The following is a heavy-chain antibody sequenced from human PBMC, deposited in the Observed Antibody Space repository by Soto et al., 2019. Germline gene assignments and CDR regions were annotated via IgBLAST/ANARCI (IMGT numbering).Heavy chain of an antibody. CDR1: GFTFSSYA. D-gene: IGHD6-13*01. Sequence: GGSLRLSCAASGFTFSSYAMSWVRQAPGKGLEWVSAISGSGGSTYYADSVKGRFTISRDNSKNTLYLQMNSLTAEDTAVYYCAKDHFSSSWPHFDYWGQGTLVTVSS. V-gene: IGHV3-23*01. J-gene: IGHJ4*02. CDR3: AKDHFSSSWPHFDY. CDR2: ISGSGGST.